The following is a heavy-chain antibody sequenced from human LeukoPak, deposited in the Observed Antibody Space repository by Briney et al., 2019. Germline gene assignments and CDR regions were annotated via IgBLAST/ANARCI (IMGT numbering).Heavy chain of an antibody. CDR3: ARIGPAFSSGYYGDAEYFQH. J-gene: IGHJ1*01. V-gene: IGHV1-2*02. Sequence: RLSVKVSCKASGYTFTRYYMHWVRQAPGQGLEWMEWINPNSCDKHYAQKFQGRVTISRDTSISTAYMELSRLRCGDTAVYYCARIGPAFSSGYYGDAEYFQHWGQGRLVTVSS. D-gene: IGHD3-22*01. CDR2: INPNSCDK. CDR1: GYTFTRYY.